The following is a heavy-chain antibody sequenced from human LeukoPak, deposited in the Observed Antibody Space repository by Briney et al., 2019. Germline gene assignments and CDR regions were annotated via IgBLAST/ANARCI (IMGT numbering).Heavy chain of an antibody. CDR1: GGSFSGYY. D-gene: IGHD3-3*01. CDR2: INHSGST. CDR3: ARGTYYDFWSGQPYYYYGMDV. Sequence: PSETLSLTCAVYGGSFSGYYWSWIRQPPWKGLEWIGEINHSGSTNYNPSLKSRVTISVDTSKNQFSLKLSSVTAADTAVYYCARGTYYDFWSGQPYYYYGMDVWGQGTTVTVSS. J-gene: IGHJ6*02. V-gene: IGHV4-34*01.